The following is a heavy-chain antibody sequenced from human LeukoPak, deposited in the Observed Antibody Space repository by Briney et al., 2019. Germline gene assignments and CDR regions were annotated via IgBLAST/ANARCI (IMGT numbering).Heavy chain of an antibody. D-gene: IGHD2-15*01. CDR1: GYTFSAFY. V-gene: IGHV1-2*02. CDR2: INPNSGGT. CDR3: ARVPRYCSGGSCYWFDP. J-gene: IGHJ5*02. Sequence: VASVKVSCKTSGYTFSAFYMHWVRQAPGQGLEWMGWINPNSGGTNYAQKFQGRVTMTRDTSISTAYMELSRLRSDDTAVYYCARVPRYCSGGSCYWFDPWGQGTLVTVSS.